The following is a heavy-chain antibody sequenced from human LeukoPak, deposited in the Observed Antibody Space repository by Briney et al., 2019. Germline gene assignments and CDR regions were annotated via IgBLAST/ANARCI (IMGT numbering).Heavy chain of an antibody. V-gene: IGHV4-59*01. J-gene: IGHJ6*02. D-gene: IGHD3-3*01. CDR3: ARDGSTYYDFWSGNYYYGMDV. CDR1: GGSISSYY. CDR2: IYYSGST. Sequence: SETLSLTCTVSGGSISSYYWRWIRQPPGKGLEWIGYIYYSGSTNYNPSLKSRVTISVDTSKNQFSLKLSSVTAADTAVYYCARDGSTYYDFWSGNYYYGMDVWGQGTTVTVSS.